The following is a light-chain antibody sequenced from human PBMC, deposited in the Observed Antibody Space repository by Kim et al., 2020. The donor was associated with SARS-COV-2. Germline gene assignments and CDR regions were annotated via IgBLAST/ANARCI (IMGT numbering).Light chain of an antibody. J-gene: IGLJ2*01. CDR3: QVWDSSSDPAV. CDR2: YDS. CDR1: NIASNS. Sequence: SYELTQPPSVSVAPGKTARITCGGNNIASNSVHWYQQKPGQAPVLVIYYDSDRPSGIPERFPGSNSGNTATLTISRVEAGDETDYYCQVWDSSSDPAVFG. V-gene: IGLV3-21*04.